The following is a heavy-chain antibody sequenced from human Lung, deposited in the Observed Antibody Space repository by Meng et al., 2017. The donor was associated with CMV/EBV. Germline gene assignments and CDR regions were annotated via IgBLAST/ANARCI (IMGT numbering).Heavy chain of an antibody. J-gene: IGHJ3*02. V-gene: IGHV4-31*03. CDR2: IYYSGST. Sequence: SDTXSPXXTVSGGSISSGGYYWSWIRQHPGKGLEWIGYIYYSGSTYYNPSLKSRVTISVDTSKNQFSLKLSSVTAADTAVYYCARDVSDHCSSTSCYRLGAFDIWGQGXMVTVSS. CDR1: GGSISSGGYY. D-gene: IGHD2-2*01. CDR3: ARDVSDHCSSTSCYRLGAFDI.